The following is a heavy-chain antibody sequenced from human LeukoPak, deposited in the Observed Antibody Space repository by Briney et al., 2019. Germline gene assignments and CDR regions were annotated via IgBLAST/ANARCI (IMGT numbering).Heavy chain of an antibody. CDR3: ARSFRGVSNFDY. D-gene: IGHD3-10*01. J-gene: IGHJ4*01. V-gene: IGHV4-39*01. CDR1: GGSISSSSYY. CDR2: IYYSGST. Sequence: SETLFLTCTVSGGSISSSSYYWGWIRQPPGKGLEWIGSIYYSGSTYYNPSLKSRVTISVDTSKNQFSLKLSSVTAADTAVYYCARSFRGVSNFDYWGQGTLVTVSS.